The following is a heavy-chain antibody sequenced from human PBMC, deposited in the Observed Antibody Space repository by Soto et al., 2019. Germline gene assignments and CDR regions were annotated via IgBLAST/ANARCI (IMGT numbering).Heavy chain of an antibody. J-gene: IGHJ6*02. CDR1: GFTFSSSA. Sequence: GGSLRLSCAASGFTFSSSAMSWVRQAPGKGLEWVSAVSGSSSTIYYADSVKGRFTISRDNAKNSLYLQMNSLRDEDTAVYYCARDTFYYGSGSYYYPLDPPNPYGMDVWGQGTTVTVSS. CDR2: VSGSSSTI. D-gene: IGHD3-10*01. CDR3: ARDTFYYGSGSYYYPLDPPNPYGMDV. V-gene: IGHV3-48*02.